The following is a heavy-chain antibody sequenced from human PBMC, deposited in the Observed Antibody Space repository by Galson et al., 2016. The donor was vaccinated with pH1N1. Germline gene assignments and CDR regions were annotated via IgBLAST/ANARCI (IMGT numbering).Heavy chain of an antibody. CDR2: IYQSGST. CDR1: GYSIRNGYY. D-gene: IGHD3-3*02. V-gene: IGHV4-38-2*01. J-gene: IGHJ4*02. CDR3: ARAFMEGLSGDDSGVFDY. Sequence: ETLSLTCGVSGYSIRNGYYWGWIRQPPGKGLEWIGSIYQSGSTYYNPSLKSRVTISVDRSKNQFSLNLRSVTAADTAVFYCARAFMEGLSGDDSGVFDYWGQGVLITVSS.